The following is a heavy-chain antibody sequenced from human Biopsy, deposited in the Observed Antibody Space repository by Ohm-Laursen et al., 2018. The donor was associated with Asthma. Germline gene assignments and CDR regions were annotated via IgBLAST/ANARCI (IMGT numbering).Heavy chain of an antibody. CDR1: GYTFNSAG. CDR2: ISVYNGNT. D-gene: IGHD3-10*01. V-gene: IGHV1-18*01. Sequence: VKVTCKTSGYTFNSAGITWVRQAPGQGLEWMGWISVYNGNTKVAQKLQDRATMITDTSTSTAYMELRSLRSDDTAVYFCARAVDYSHYYGIDVWGQGTTVTVS. J-gene: IGHJ6*02. CDR3: ARAVDYSHYYGIDV.